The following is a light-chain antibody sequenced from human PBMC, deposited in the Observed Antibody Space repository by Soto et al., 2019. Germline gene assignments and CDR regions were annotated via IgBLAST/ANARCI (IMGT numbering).Light chain of an antibody. Sequence: DIQMTQSPSSLSASVGDRVTITCRASQSISSYLNWYQQKPGKAPKLPIYAASSLQSGGPSRFSGSGSGTDFTLTISSLQPEDFATYYCQQSYSTPRTFGQGTKLEIK. CDR2: AAS. CDR1: QSISSY. CDR3: QQSYSTPRT. J-gene: IGKJ2*01. V-gene: IGKV1-39*01.